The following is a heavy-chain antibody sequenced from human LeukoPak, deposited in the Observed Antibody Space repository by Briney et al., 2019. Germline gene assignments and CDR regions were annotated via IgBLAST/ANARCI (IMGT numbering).Heavy chain of an antibody. J-gene: IGHJ4*02. CDR3: AREEDSSGVDY. CDR1: GFTLSSYW. CDR2: IKQDGSEK. Sequence: GGSLRLSCAASGFTLSSYWMSWVRQAPGKGLEWVANIKQDGSEKYYVDSVKGRFTISRDNAKNSLYLQMNSLRAEDTAVYYCAREEDSSGVDYWGQGTLVTVSS. V-gene: IGHV3-7*01. D-gene: IGHD3-22*01.